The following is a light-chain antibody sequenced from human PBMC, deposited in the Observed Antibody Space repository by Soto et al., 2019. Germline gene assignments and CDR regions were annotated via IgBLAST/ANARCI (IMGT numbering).Light chain of an antibody. Sequence: DYVMTQSLYSLAVSLVDIGTINFNSSQSVLSTSNNKNYLAWFQHKPGQPPKLVIYWASVRASGVPDRFSGSGSGTDFTLTISSLQAEDVAVYYCQQYNSDPITFGQGTRLEI. J-gene: IGKJ5*01. CDR1: QSVLSTSNNKNY. CDR2: WAS. CDR3: QQYNSDPIT. V-gene: IGKV4-1*01.